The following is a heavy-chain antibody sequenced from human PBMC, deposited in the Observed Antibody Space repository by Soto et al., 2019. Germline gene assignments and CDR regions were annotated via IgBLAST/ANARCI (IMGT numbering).Heavy chain of an antibody. CDR3: ARSFGWYAIDQ. Sequence: SETLSLTCAVSGASISSEQSWSWVRQPRGKGLEWIGEIHHSGSTNNNPSLKSRVTMSVDKSKNQFSLMLSSVTAADTAVYYCARSFGWYAIDQWGQGNLVTVSS. D-gene: IGHD6-19*01. V-gene: IGHV4-4*02. J-gene: IGHJ1*01. CDR2: IHHSGST. CDR1: GASISSEQS.